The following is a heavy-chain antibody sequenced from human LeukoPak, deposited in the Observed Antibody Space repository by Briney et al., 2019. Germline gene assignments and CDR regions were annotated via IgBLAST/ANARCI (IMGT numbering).Heavy chain of an antibody. Sequence: ASVNVSCTASGYTFTSYAMNWVRQAPGQGLEWMGWINTNTGNPTYAQGFTGRFVFSLDTSVSTAYLQISSLKAEDTAVYYCARDLEDIVVVVAAIWGQGTLVTVSS. D-gene: IGHD2-15*01. CDR2: INTNTGNP. V-gene: IGHV7-4-1*02. CDR3: ARDLEDIVVVVAAI. CDR1: GYTFTSYA. J-gene: IGHJ4*02.